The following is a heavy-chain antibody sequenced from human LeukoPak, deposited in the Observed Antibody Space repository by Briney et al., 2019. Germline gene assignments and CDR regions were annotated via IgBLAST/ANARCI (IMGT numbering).Heavy chain of an antibody. V-gene: IGHV7-4-1*02. CDR3: ARDPLWFGASTPETVQGI. D-gene: IGHD3-10*01. Sequence: ASVKVSCRASGYTFTSYAMNWVRQAPGQGLEWMGWINTNTGNPTYAQGFTGRFVFSLDTSVSTAYLQISSLKAEDTAVYYCARDPLWFGASTPETVQGIWGQGTMVTVSS. CDR2: INTNTGNP. CDR1: GYTFTSYA. J-gene: IGHJ3*02.